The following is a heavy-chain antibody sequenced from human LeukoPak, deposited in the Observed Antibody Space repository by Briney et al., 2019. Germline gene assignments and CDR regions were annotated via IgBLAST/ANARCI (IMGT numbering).Heavy chain of an antibody. Sequence: SSETLSLTCAVYGGSFSGYYWSWIRQPPGKGLEWIGEINHSGSTNYNPSLKSRVTISVDMSKNQFSLKLSSVTAADTAVYYCARRAYYYDSWGQGTLVTVSS. CDR2: INHSGST. D-gene: IGHD3-22*01. J-gene: IGHJ4*02. V-gene: IGHV4-34*01. CDR3: ARRAYYYDS. CDR1: GGSFSGYY.